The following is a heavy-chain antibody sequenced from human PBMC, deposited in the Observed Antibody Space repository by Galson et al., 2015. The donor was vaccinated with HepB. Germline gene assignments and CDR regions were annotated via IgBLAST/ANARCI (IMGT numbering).Heavy chain of an antibody. J-gene: IGHJ5*02. CDR3: ATAGDCSGGSCHEGS. D-gene: IGHD2-15*01. Sequence: SVKVSCKASGGTLKSYTFGWVRQAPGQRLEWMGGIIPVFGIGTSAQKFQDRLTITADKSTTTVYMELSSLTSDDTAIYYCATAGDCSGGSCHEGSWGQGTLISVSS. V-gene: IGHV1-69*10. CDR2: IIPVFGIG. CDR1: GGTLKSYT.